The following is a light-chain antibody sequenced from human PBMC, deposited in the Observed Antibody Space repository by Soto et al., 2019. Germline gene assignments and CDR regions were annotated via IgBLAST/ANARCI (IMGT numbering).Light chain of an antibody. V-gene: IGKV3-15*01. Sequence: EIVMTQSPATLSVSPGERATLSCRASQSVSSNLAWYQQKPGQAPRLLIYGASTRATGIPARFSGSGSGTDFTLTISSLQSEDFAVYYCQHYNNWPPWTFGQATKVEIK. J-gene: IGKJ1*01. CDR2: GAS. CDR1: QSVSSN. CDR3: QHYNNWPPWT.